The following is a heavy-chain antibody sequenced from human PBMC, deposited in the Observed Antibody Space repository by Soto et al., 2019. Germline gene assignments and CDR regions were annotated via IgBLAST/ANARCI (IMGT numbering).Heavy chain of an antibody. J-gene: IGHJ6*02. CDR1: GGTFSSYA. D-gene: IGHD6-6*01. V-gene: IGHV1-69*01. Sequence: QVQLVQSGAEVKKPGSSVKVSCKASGGTFSSYAISWVRQAPGQGLEWMGGIIPIFGTANYAQKFQGRVTITADESTSTAYMELSSLISEDTAVYYCAGSYSSSSGWSRYYYYGMDVWGQGTTVTVSS. CDR2: IIPIFGTA. CDR3: AGSYSSSSGWSRYYYYGMDV.